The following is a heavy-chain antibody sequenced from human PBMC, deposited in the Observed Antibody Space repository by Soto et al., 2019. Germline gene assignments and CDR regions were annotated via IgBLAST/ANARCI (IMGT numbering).Heavy chain of an antibody. CDR2: MSYDGGHI. CDR1: GFAFSNYG. D-gene: IGHD1-26*01. V-gene: IGHV3-30*18. CDR3: AKEGATSHLDY. J-gene: IGHJ4*02. Sequence: QVQLVESGGGVVQPGRSLRLSCAASGFAFSNYGMQWVRQAPGKGLEGVTVMSYDGGHIYYADSVKGRFTISRDNSKNTRYLQMNSLRAEDTALYYCAKEGATSHLDYWGQGTLVTVSS.